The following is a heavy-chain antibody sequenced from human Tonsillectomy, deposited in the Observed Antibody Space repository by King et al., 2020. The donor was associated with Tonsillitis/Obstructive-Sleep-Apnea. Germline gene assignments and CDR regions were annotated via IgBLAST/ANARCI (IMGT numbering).Heavy chain of an antibody. CDR2: INPNTGDT. CDR1: GYTFTGYY. D-gene: IGHD2-15*01. CDR3: ARESGGSYYIY. V-gene: IGHV1-2*02. Sequence: VQLVESGAEVKKPGASVELSCKASGYTFTGYYIHWVRQAPGQGLEWMGWINPNTGDTNSAQRFQGRVTMTRDTSIGTAYMELSSLRSDDTAVYFCARESGGSYYIYWGQGTLVTVSS. J-gene: IGHJ4*02.